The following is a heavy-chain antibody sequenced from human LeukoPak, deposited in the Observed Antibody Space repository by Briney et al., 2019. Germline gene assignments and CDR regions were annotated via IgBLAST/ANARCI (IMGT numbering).Heavy chain of an antibody. CDR1: GGSISSYY. Sequence: SETLSLTCTVSGGSISSYYWSWIRQPPGKGLEWIGYIYYSGSTYYNPSLKSRVTISVDTSKNQFSLKLSSVTAADTAVYYCARRQNYYDSSGYFQYYFDYWGQGTLVTVSS. D-gene: IGHD3-22*01. CDR3: ARRQNYYDSSGYFQYYFDY. V-gene: IGHV4-59*04. J-gene: IGHJ4*02. CDR2: IYYSGST.